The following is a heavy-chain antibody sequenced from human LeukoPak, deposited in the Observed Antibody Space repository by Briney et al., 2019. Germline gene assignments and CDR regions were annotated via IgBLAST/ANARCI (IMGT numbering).Heavy chain of an antibody. D-gene: IGHD3-3*01. CDR2: LYFSGRT. CDR1: GDSISNSSYY. Sequence: SETLSLTCSVSGDSISNSSYYWGWVRQPPGKGLEWIGTLYFSGRTYSNPSLKSRATISVDTSKNQFSLKLSSVTAPDTALYYCARVDVFGVVSSDYYYYYMDAWGKGTTVTVSS. CDR3: ARVDVFGVVSSDYYYYYMDA. J-gene: IGHJ6*03. V-gene: IGHV4-39*01.